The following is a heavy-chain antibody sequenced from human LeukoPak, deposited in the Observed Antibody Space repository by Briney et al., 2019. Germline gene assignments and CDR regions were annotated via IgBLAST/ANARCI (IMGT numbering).Heavy chain of an antibody. CDR3: ARGEIAAAGIDY. D-gene: IGHD6-13*01. J-gene: IGHJ4*02. CDR2: INHSGST. Sequence: SETLSLTCAVYGGSFSGYYWSWIRQPPGKGLEWIGEINHSGSTNYNPSLKSRVTISVDTSKIQFSLKLSSVTAADTAVYYCARGEIAAAGIDYWGQGALVTVSP. CDR1: GGSFSGYY. V-gene: IGHV4-34*01.